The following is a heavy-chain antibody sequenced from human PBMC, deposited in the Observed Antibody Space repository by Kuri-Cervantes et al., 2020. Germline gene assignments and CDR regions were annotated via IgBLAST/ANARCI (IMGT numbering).Heavy chain of an antibody. V-gene: IGHV1-3*01. CDR3: ARGSGSYFEIHPRYYYFDY. D-gene: IGHD1-26*01. CDR1: GYTFTSYA. CDR2: INAGNGNT. Sequence: ASVKVSCKASGYTFTSYAMHWVRQAPGQRLEWMGWINAGNGNTKYSQKFQGRVTMTTDTSTSTAYMELRSLRSDDTAVYYCARGSGSYFEIHPRYYYFDYWGQGTLVTVSS. J-gene: IGHJ4*02.